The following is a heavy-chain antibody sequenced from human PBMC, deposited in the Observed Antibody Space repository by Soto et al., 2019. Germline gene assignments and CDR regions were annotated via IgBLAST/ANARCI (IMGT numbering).Heavy chain of an antibody. V-gene: IGHV3-30*18. Sequence: RWSLRLSCAASVFTCSSYGMHWFRQAPGKGLEWVAVISYDGSNKYYADSVKGRFTISRDNSKNTLYLQMNSLRAEDTAVYYCAKDRGKTYYDFWSGSYRSYYGMDVWGQGTTVTVSS. D-gene: IGHD3-3*01. CDR1: VFTCSSYG. CDR2: ISYDGSNK. J-gene: IGHJ6*02. CDR3: AKDRGKTYYDFWSGSYRSYYGMDV.